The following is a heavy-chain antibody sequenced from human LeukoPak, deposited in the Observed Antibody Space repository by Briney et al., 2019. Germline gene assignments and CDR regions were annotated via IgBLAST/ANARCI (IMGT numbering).Heavy chain of an antibody. J-gene: IGHJ5*02. V-gene: IGHV6-1*01. CDR1: GDSVSSNSAA. D-gene: IGHD6-13*01. CDR2: TYYRSKWYN. Sequence: SQTLSLTCAISGDSVSSNSAAWNWIRQSPSRGLEWLGRTYYRSKWYNDYAVSVKSRITINPDTSKNQFSLQLNSVTPEDTAVYYCARDLGIAAAPQSNEYNWFDPWGQGTLVTVSS. CDR3: ARDLGIAAAPQSNEYNWFDP.